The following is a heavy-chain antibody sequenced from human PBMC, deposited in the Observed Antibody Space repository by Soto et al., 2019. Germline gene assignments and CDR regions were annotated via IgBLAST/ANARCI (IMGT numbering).Heavy chain of an antibody. D-gene: IGHD2-2*01. CDR1: GFIFDDYA. J-gene: IGHJ6*03. CDR2: ISWDSGTI. CDR3: AQDVVERGYCITPGCVGCYYYFMDV. V-gene: IGHV3-9*01. Sequence: ELQLVESGGDLVQPGRSLRLSCAASGFIFDDYAMHWVRQAPGKGLEWVSSISWDSGTIDYADSVKGRFTISRDNAKNSLYLQMNSLRAEDTALYYCAQDVVERGYCITPGCVGCYYYFMDVWGNGTTVTVS.